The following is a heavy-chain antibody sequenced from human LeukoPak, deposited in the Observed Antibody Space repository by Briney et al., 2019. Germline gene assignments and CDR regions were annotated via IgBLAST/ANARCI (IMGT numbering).Heavy chain of an antibody. CDR1: GGTFN. D-gene: IGHD3-22*01. Sequence: ASVKVSCKASGGTFNWVRQAPGQGLEWMGGIIPIFGTANYAQKFQGRVTITADESTSTAYMELSSLRSEDTAVYYCARKGGYDSSGYYLCDYWGQGTLVTVSS. J-gene: IGHJ4*02. V-gene: IGHV1-69*13. CDR3: ARKGGYDSSGYYLCDY. CDR2: IIPIFGTA.